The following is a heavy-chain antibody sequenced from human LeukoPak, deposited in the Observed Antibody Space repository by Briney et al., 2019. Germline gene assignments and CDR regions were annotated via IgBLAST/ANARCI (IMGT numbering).Heavy chain of an antibody. CDR3: ARGLTTVTIFDY. Sequence: SETLSLTCAVYGGSFSGYYWSWIRQPPGKGLEWIGEINHSGSTNYNLSLKSRVTISVDTSKNQFSLKLSSVTAADTAVYYCARGLTTVTIFDYWGQGTLVTVSS. CDR1: GGSFSGYY. V-gene: IGHV4-34*01. J-gene: IGHJ4*02. CDR2: INHSGST. D-gene: IGHD4-17*01.